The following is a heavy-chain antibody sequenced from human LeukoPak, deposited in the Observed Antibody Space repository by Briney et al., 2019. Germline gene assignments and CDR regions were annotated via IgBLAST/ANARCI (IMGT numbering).Heavy chain of an antibody. CDR1: GFTFSSYG. CDR3: AKDGLGDH. CDR2: ISYDGSNK. Sequence: GGSLRLSCAASGFTFSSYGMHWVRQAPGKGLEWVAVISYDGSNKYYADSVKGRFTISRDNSKNTLYLQMNSLRAEDTAVYYCAKDGLGDHWGQGTLVTVSS. V-gene: IGHV3-30*18. D-gene: IGHD3/OR15-3a*01. J-gene: IGHJ4*02.